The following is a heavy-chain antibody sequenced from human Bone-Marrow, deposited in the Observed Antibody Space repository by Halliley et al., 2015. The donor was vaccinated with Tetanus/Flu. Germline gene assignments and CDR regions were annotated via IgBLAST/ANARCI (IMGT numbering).Heavy chain of an antibody. J-gene: IGHJ4*02. CDR3: ASPGGRDDSSGLFDY. CDR2: IYYSGGT. Sequence: GLVKPSETLSLTCTVSGGSITSSTYYGAWIRQAPGKGLEWIGNIYYSGGTFYSPSLKSRISISVDRSKNHFSLKLSSVTAADTAVYYCASPGGRDDSSGLFDYWGPGILVTVSS. V-gene: IGHV4-39*02. CDR1: GGSITSSTYY. D-gene: IGHD3-22*01.